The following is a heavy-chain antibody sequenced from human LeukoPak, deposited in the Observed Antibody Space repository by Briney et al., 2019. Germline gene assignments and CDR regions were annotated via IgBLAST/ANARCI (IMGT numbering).Heavy chain of an antibody. Sequence: GGSLRLSCAASGFTFSSYWMTWVRQAPGKGLEWVSSIFPDSGEIHYADSVKGRFTISRDNSKNTLYLQMNSLRAEDTAVYYCARTLIEYSVSSCYFDYWGQGTLVTVSS. CDR3: ARTLIEYSVSSCYFDY. D-gene: IGHD6-6*01. J-gene: IGHJ4*02. V-gene: IGHV3-66*02. CDR2: IFPDSGEI. CDR1: GFTFSSYW.